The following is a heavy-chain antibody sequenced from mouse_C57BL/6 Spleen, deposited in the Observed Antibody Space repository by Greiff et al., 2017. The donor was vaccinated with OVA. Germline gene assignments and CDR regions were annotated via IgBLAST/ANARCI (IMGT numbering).Heavy chain of an antibody. V-gene: IGHV1-85*01. J-gene: IGHJ4*01. CDR3: AAMVTGGYYYAMDY. CDR1: GYTFTSYD. CDR2: IYPRDGST. Sequence: QVQLKQSGPELVKPGASVKLSCKASGYTFTSYDINWVKQRPGQGLEWIGWIYPRDGSTKYNEKFKGKATLTVDPSSSTAYMELHSLTSEDSAVYFCAAMVTGGYYYAMDYWGQGTSVTVSS. D-gene: IGHD2-2*01.